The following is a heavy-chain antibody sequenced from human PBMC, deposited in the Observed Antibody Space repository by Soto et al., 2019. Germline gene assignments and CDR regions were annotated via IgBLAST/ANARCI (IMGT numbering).Heavy chain of an antibody. CDR1: GGSISSYY. Sequence: SETLSLTCTVSGGSISSYYWSWIRQPPGKGLEWIGYIYYSGSTNYNPSLKSRVTISVDTSKNQFSLKLSSVTAADTAVYYCARDIAIAAAGIRFRLMDVWGQGTTVTVSS. CDR3: ARDIAIAAAGIRFRLMDV. CDR2: IYYSGST. J-gene: IGHJ6*02. V-gene: IGHV4-59*01. D-gene: IGHD6-13*01.